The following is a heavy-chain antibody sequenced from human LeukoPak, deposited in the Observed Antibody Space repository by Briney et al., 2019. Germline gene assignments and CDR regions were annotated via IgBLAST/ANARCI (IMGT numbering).Heavy chain of an antibody. D-gene: IGHD2-15*01. CDR3: ARGLGGTIKRQPFDY. CDR2: ISSSSSYI. Sequence: GGSLRLSCAASGFTFSSYSMNWVRQAPGKGLEWVSSISSSSSYIYYADSVKGRFTISRDNAKNSLYLQMNSLRAEGTAVYYCARGLGGTIKRQPFDYWGQGTLVTVSS. CDR1: GFTFSSYS. V-gene: IGHV3-21*01. J-gene: IGHJ4*02.